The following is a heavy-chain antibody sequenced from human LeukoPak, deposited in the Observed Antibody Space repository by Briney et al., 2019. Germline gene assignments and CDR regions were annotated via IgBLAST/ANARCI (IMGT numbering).Heavy chain of an antibody. Sequence: SETLSLTCTVSGGSISSSSYYWGWIRQPPGKGLEWIGYIYYSGSTYYNPSLKSRVTISVDTSKNQFSLRLSSVTAADTAVYYCARAPYSYGYESDTAMERGRLRGYYYYMDVWGKGTTVTVSS. CDR1: GGSISSSSYY. V-gene: IGHV4-39*07. CDR2: IYYSGST. CDR3: ARAPYSYGYESDTAMERGRLRGYYYYMDV. D-gene: IGHD5-18*01. J-gene: IGHJ6*03.